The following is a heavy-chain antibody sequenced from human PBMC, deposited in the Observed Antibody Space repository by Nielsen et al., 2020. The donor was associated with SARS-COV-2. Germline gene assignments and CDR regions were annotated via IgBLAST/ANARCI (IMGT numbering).Heavy chain of an antibody. J-gene: IGHJ5*02. Sequence: WARQAPGQGLEWMGWMNPNSGNTGYAQKFQGRVTMTRNTSISTAYMELSSLRSEDTAVYYCATRQRIPAAIFGWKYWFDPWGQGTLVTVSS. CDR2: MNPNSGNT. CDR3: ATRQRIPAAIFGWKYWFDP. V-gene: IGHV1-8*01. D-gene: IGHD2-2*01.